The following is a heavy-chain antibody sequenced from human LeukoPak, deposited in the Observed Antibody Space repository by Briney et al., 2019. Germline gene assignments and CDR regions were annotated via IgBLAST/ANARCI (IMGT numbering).Heavy chain of an antibody. CDR1: GFLFSGHY. J-gene: IGHJ4*02. CDR3: AKAVVTADSFEY. CDR2: IDQHGTDT. D-gene: IGHD2-21*02. Sequence: GGSLRLSCVGSGFLFSGHYMNWVRQAPGKGLEWVANIDQHGTDTQYVASVRGRFTISRDYTKNSVYLQMDNLRVEDTAVYYCAKAVVTADSFEYWGQGTHVIVSS. V-gene: IGHV3-7*01.